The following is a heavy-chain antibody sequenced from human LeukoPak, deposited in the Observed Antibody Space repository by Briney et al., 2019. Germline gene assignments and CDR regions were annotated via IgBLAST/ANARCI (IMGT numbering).Heavy chain of an antibody. Sequence: SETLSLTCTVSGGSISSGGYYWSWIRQHPGKGLEWIGYIYYSGSTYYNPSLKSRVTISVDTSKNQFSLKLSSVTAADTAVYYCARQGVGATDCWGQGTLVTVSS. D-gene: IGHD1-26*01. V-gene: IGHV4-31*03. CDR1: GGSISSGGYY. J-gene: IGHJ4*02. CDR3: ARQGVGATDC. CDR2: IYYSGST.